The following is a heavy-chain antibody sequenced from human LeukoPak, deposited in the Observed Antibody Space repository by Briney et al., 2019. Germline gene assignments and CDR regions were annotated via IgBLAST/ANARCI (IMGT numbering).Heavy chain of an antibody. CDR2: IYPGDSDT. Sequence: GESLQISCQGSGYSFNSYWIAWVRQMPGKGLECMGIIYPGDSDTSYSPSFRGQITISADKSINTAYLRWSSLKASDTAMYYCARAYYCGGGSCKLEYWGQGTLVTVSS. V-gene: IGHV5-51*01. CDR3: ARAYYCGGGSCKLEY. J-gene: IGHJ4*02. D-gene: IGHD2-15*01. CDR1: GYSFNSYW.